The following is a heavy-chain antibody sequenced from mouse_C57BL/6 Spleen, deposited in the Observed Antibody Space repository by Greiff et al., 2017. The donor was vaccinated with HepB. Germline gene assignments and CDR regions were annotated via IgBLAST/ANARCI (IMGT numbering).Heavy chain of an antibody. J-gene: IGHJ1*03. V-gene: IGHV1-64*01. CDR1: GYTFTSYW. Sequence: VQLQQPGAELVKPGASVKLSCKASGYTFTSYWMHWVKQRPGQGLEWIGMIHPNSGSTNYNEKFKSKATLTVDKSSSTAYMQLSSLTSEDSAVYYCASITTDWYFDVWGTGTTVTVSS. CDR3: ASITTDWYFDV. CDR2: IHPNSGST. D-gene: IGHD1-1*01.